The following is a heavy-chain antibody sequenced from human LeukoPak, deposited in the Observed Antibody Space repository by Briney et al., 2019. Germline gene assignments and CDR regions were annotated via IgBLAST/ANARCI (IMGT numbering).Heavy chain of an antibody. D-gene: IGHD1-1*01. CDR1: GGSISSGSYY. CDR3: ARDHSPTGWFDP. J-gene: IGHJ5*02. Sequence: SETLSLTCTVSGGSISSGSYYWSWNRQPAGKGLEWIGRIYTSGSTNYNPSLKSRVTISVDTSKNQFSLKLSSVTAADTAVYYCARDHSPTGWFDPWGQGTLVTVSS. V-gene: IGHV4-61*02. CDR2: IYTSGST.